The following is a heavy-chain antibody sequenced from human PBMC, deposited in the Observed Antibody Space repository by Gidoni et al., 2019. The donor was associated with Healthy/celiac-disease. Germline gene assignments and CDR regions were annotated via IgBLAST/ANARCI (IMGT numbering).Heavy chain of an antibody. CDR2: INAGNGNT. CDR1: GSTFTSYA. CDR3: ARDSYYDFWSDISPGGYMDV. Sequence: QVQLVQSGAEVKKPGASVKVSCKASGSTFTSYAMHWVRQAPGQRLEWMGWINAGNGNTKYSQKFQGRVTITRDTSASTAYMELSSLRSEDTAVYYCARDSYYDFWSDISPGGYMDVWGKGTTVTVSS. J-gene: IGHJ6*03. V-gene: IGHV1-3*01. D-gene: IGHD3-3*01.